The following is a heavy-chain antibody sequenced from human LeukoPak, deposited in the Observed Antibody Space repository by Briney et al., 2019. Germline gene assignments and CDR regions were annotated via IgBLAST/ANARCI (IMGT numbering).Heavy chain of an antibody. J-gene: IGHJ3*02. Sequence: SETLSLTCTVSGDSISNYSWNWIRQPPGMGLEWIGSIYYTGSADYIPSLRSRLTISVDTSMNEFSLKLTSVSAADTAVYYCAASDGYPYIDAFDIWGQGTMVTVSS. CDR3: AASDGYPYIDAFDI. CDR2: IYYTGSA. V-gene: IGHV4-59*01. D-gene: IGHD5-24*01. CDR1: GDSISNYS.